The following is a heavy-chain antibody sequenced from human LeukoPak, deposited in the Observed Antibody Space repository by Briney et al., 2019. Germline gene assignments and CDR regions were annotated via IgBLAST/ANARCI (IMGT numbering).Heavy chain of an antibody. CDR2: INTRTANP. J-gene: IGHJ4*02. Sequence: ASVKVSCKASGYDFTAYTLNWVRQAPGQGLEWMGWINTRTANPTYAQGFVGRFVFSVDTSVNTAYLQISSLKAEDTAVYYCVRVGVLTTVFDYWGQGTLSPSPQ. CDR3: VRVGVLTTVFDY. D-gene: IGHD4/OR15-4a*01. V-gene: IGHV7-4-1*02. CDR1: GYDFTAYT.